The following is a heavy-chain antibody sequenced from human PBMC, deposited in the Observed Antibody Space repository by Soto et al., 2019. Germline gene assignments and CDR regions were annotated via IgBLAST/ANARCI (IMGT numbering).Heavy chain of an antibody. CDR1: GASMSDYY. V-gene: IGHV4-59*01. CDR2: LHYSGSA. CDR3: ARSGHIFAGVV. J-gene: IGHJ4*02. Sequence: SEPLSLTCTVSGASMSDYYGSWIRQSPGKGLEHVGYLHYSGSANYNPSLKSRVTISMDTSRNQFSLKLSSVTAADTAIYYCARSGHIFAGVVWGQGIVVTVSS. D-gene: IGHD3-16*01.